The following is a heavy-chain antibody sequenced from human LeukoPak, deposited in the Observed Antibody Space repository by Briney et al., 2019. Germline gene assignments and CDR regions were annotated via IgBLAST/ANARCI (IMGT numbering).Heavy chain of an antibody. D-gene: IGHD4-17*01. Sequence: GGSLRLSCAASGFTFSSYEMNWVRQAPGKGLEWVSYISSSGSTIYYADSVKGRFTISRDNAKNSLYLQMNSLRAEDTAVYYCARRLRRNYFNYWGQGTLVTVSS. CDR1: GFTFSSYE. CDR2: ISSSGSTI. V-gene: IGHV3-48*03. CDR3: ARRLRRNYFNY. J-gene: IGHJ4*02.